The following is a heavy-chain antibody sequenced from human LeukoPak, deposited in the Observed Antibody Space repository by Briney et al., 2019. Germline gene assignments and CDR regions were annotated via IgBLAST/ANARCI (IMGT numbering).Heavy chain of an antibody. J-gene: IGHJ4*02. CDR1: GYTFTDYY. CDR3: ARHPNLDY. CDR2: INPNSGST. V-gene: IGHV1-2*02. Sequence: ASVKVSCKASGYTFTDYYMHWVRQAPGQGLEWMGWINPNSGSTSYAQKFQDRVTPTRDTSISTAYMELSRLRSDDTAVYYCARHPNLDYWGQGTLVIVSS.